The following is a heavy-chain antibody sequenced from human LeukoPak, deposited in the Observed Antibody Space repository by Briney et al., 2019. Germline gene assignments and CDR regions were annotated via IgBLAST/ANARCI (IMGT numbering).Heavy chain of an antibody. D-gene: IGHD2-2*01. CDR1: GGSISSYY. J-gene: IGHJ2*01. Sequence: PSETLSLTCTVSGGSISSYYWNWIRQPPGKGLEWIGYIYYSGSTNYNPSLKSRVTISVDTSKNQFSPNLSSVTAADTAVYYCARVPYYASSPLWYFDLWGRGTLVTVSS. V-gene: IGHV4-59*01. CDR2: IYYSGST. CDR3: ARVPYYASSPLWYFDL.